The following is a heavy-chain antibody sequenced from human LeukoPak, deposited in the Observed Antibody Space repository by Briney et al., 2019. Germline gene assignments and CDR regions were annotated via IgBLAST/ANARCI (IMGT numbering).Heavy chain of an antibody. Sequence: ASVKVSCKAFGYTFTGYYMHWVRQAPGQGLEWMGWISPDSGATNYAQKFQGRVTMTRDTSISTAYMELSSLRSDDTAVYFCVREGYSTSSGPLDYWGQGTLVTVSS. CDR2: ISPDSGAT. J-gene: IGHJ4*02. CDR3: VREGYSTSSGPLDY. CDR1: GYTFTGYY. D-gene: IGHD6-6*01. V-gene: IGHV1-2*02.